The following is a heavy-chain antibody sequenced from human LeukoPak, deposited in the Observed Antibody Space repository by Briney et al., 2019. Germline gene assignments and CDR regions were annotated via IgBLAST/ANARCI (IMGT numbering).Heavy chain of an antibody. CDR2: IYPGDSDT. D-gene: IGHD5-18*01. V-gene: IGHV5-51*01. J-gene: IGHJ4*02. Sequence: GESLKISCKGSGXSFTSYWTGWVRQMPGKGLEWMGIIYPGDSDTRYSPSFQGQVTISADKSISTAYLQWSSLKASDTAMYYCARVDTAMVTTLGYFDYWGQGTLVTVSS. CDR1: GXSFTSYW. CDR3: ARVDTAMVTTLGYFDY.